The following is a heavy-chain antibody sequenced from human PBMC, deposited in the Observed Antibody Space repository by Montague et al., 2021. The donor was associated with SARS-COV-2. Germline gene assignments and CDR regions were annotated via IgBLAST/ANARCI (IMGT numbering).Heavy chain of an antibody. D-gene: IGHD3-9*01. CDR3: ARELILQYGMDV. J-gene: IGHJ6*02. CDR2: ISYDGSNK. V-gene: IGHV3-30*04. Sequence: SRSLSLSASGFTFSSYAMHWVRQAPGKGLEWVAVISYDGSNKYYADSVKGRFTISRDNSKNTLYLQMNSLRAEDTAVYYCARELILQYGMDVWGQGTTVTVSS. CDR1: GFTFSSYA.